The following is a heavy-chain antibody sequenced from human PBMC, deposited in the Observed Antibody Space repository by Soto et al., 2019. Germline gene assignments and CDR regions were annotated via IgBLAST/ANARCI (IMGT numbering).Heavy chain of an antibody. D-gene: IGHD5-12*01. CDR1: GFTFSSYA. J-gene: IGHJ4*02. V-gene: IGHV3-30-3*01. CDR3: ARDRGDGYNYGMVGY. CDR2: ISYDGSNK. Sequence: QVQLVESGGGVVQPGRSLRLSCAASGFTFSSYAMHWVRQAPGKGLEWVAVISYDGSNKYYADSVKGRFTISGDNSKNTLYLQMNSLRAEDTAVYYCARDRGDGYNYGMVGYWGQGTLVTVSS.